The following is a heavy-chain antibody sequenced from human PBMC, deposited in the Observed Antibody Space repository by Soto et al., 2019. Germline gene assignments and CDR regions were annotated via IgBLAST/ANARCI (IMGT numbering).Heavy chain of an antibody. D-gene: IGHD3-3*01. Sequence: GGSLRLSCAASGFTFSSYAMSWVRQAPGKGLEWVSAISGSGGSTYYSDSVKGRFTISRDNSKNTLYLQMNSLRAEDTAVYYCAKDQVLRFLEWLPHMDVCGKGTTVTVSS. J-gene: IGHJ6*03. CDR1: GFTFSSYA. V-gene: IGHV3-23*01. CDR2: ISGSGGST. CDR3: AKDQVLRFLEWLPHMDV.